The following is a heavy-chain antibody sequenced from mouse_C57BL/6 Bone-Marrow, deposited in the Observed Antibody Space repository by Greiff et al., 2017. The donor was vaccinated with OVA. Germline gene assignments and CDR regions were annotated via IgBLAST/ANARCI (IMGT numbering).Heavy chain of an antibody. D-gene: IGHD1-1*01. CDR3: ARLLRFAMDY. J-gene: IGHJ4*01. Sequence: EVKVEESGGGLVQPGGSLSLSCAASGFTFTDYYMSWVRQPPGKALEWLGFIRNKANGYTTEYSASVKGRFTISRDNSQSILYLQMNALRAEDSATYYCARLLRFAMDYWGQGTSVTVSS. CDR1: GFTFTDYY. CDR2: IRNKANGYTT. V-gene: IGHV7-3*01.